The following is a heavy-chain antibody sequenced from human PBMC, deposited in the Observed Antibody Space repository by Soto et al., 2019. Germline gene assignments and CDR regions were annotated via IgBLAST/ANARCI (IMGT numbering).Heavy chain of an antibody. J-gene: IGHJ3*02. V-gene: IGHV1-69*13. CDR3: ARDYYYDSMGAKLFLTRDDAFDI. CDR1: GGTFSSYA. D-gene: IGHD3-22*01. Sequence: ASVKVSCKASGGTFSSYAISWVRQAPGQGLEWMGGIIPIFGTASYAQKFQGRVTITADESTSTAYMELSSLRSEDTAVHYCARDYYYDSMGAKLFLTRDDAFDIWGQGTMVTVSS. CDR2: IIPIFGTA.